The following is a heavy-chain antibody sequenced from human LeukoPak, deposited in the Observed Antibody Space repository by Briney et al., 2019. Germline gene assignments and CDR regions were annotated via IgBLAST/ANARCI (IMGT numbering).Heavy chain of an antibody. CDR1: GYSFTSYW. Sequence: GESLEISCKGSGYSFTSYWIGWVRQMPGKGLEWMGIIYPGDFDTRYSPSFQGQVTISADKSINTAYLQWSSLKASDTAIYYCARQFSGHDRDYWGQGTLVTVSS. CDR3: ARQFSGHDRDY. CDR2: IYPGDFDT. V-gene: IGHV5-51*01. J-gene: IGHJ4*02. D-gene: IGHD5-12*01.